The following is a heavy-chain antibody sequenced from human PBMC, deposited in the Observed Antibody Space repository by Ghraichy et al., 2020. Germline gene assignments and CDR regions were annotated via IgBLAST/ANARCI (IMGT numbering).Heavy chain of an antibody. Sequence: GGSLRLSCAASGFTVSSNYMSWVRQAPGKGLEWVSVIYSGGSTYYADSVKGRFTISRDNSKNTLYLQMNSLRAEDTAVYYCYLADGDYDYVWGSYRPGAFDIWGQGTMVTVSS. CDR2: IYSGGST. D-gene: IGHD3-16*02. J-gene: IGHJ3*02. CDR1: GFTVSSNY. V-gene: IGHV3-66*01. CDR3: YLADGDYDYVWGSYRPGAFDI.